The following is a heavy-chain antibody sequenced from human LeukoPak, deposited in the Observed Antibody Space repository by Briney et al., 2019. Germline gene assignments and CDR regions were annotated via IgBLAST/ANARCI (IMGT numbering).Heavy chain of an antibody. CDR2: MNHSGST. Sequence: SETHSLTCAVYGGSFSGYCWTWIRQPPGKGLEWIGEMNHSGSTNYNPSLKSRVTISVDMSTNQFSLKLSSVTAADTAVYYCAREGRACGGGCYPALWYFHLRGLGTLVTVSS. D-gene: IGHD2-21*02. CDR3: AREGRACGGGCYPALWYFHL. CDR1: GGSFSGYC. J-gene: IGHJ2*01. V-gene: IGHV4-34*01.